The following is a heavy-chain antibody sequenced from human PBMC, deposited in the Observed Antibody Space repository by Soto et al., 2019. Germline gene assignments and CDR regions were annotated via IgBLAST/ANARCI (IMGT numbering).Heavy chain of an antibody. D-gene: IGHD5-18*01. CDR3: ARATLRSTAIASGGIDY. CDR1: GYHFTSYG. V-gene: IGHV1-3*01. J-gene: IGHJ4*02. CDR2: INAGNGNT. Sequence: ASVKLACNASGYHFTSYGRNWVRHAPGKRLEGMGWINAGNGNTKYSQKFKGRVTITRDTSASTAYMELSSLRSEDSAVYDCARATLRSTAIASGGIDYWGQGTLVTVSS.